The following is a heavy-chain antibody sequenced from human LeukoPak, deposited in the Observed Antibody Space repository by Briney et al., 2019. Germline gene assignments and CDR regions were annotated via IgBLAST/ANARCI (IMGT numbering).Heavy chain of an antibody. D-gene: IGHD1-26*01. CDR1: GDSVSTYY. V-gene: IGHV4-59*08. J-gene: IGHJ4*02. CDR2: IYYSGST. Sequence: PSETLSLTCTVSGDSVSTYYWNWIRQPPGEGPEWIGYIYYSGSTNYNPSLKSRVTISVDTSKDQLSLKLSSVTAADTAVYYCARLGHQGFDYWGQGTLVTVSS. CDR3: ARLGHQGFDY.